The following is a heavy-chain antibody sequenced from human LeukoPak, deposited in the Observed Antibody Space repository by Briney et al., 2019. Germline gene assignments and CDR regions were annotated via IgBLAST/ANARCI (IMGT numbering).Heavy chain of an antibody. V-gene: IGHV5-51*01. CDR1: GYIFTNYW. CDR3: ARLVSPYYDILTGYFPNWFDP. CDR2: IYPGDSDT. Sequence: GESLKISCQVSGYIFTNYWIGWLRQMPGKGLEWMGIIYPGDSDTRYSPSFQGQVTISADKSISTAYLQGSSLEASDTAMYYCARLVSPYYDILTGYFPNWFDPWGQGTLVTVSS. D-gene: IGHD3-9*01. J-gene: IGHJ5*02.